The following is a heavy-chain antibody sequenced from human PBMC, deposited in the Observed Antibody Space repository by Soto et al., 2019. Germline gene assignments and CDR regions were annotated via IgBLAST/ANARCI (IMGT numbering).Heavy chain of an antibody. D-gene: IGHD3-22*01. V-gene: IGHV1-18*01. Sequence: SVKVSCKASGYTFTSYGISWVRQAPGQGLEWMGWISAYNGNTNYAQKLQGRVTMTTDTSTSTAYMELRSLRSDDTAVYYCARTSYYDSSGAHDYWGQGTLVTVSS. CDR3: ARTSYYDSSGAHDY. J-gene: IGHJ4*02. CDR2: ISAYNGNT. CDR1: GYTFTSYG.